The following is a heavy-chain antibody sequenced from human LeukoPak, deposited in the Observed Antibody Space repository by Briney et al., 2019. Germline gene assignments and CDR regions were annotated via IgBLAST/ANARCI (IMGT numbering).Heavy chain of an antibody. J-gene: IGHJ4*02. CDR3: ARDHIVVVPAAGN. V-gene: IGHV3-66*01. CDR2: IYSGGST. Sequence: GGSLRLSCAASGFTVSSNYMSWVRQAPGKGLEWVSVIYSGGSTYYADSVKGRFTISRDNSKNTLYLHMNSLRAEDTAVYYCARDHIVVVPAAGNWGQGTLVTVSS. D-gene: IGHD2-2*01. CDR1: GFTVSSNY.